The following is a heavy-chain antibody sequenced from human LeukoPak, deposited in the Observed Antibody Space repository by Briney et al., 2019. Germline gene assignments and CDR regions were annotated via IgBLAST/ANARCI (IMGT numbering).Heavy chain of an antibody. Sequence: ASVKVSCKASVYTFTSYYMHWVRQAPGQGLEWMGIINPSGGSTSYAQKFPGGVTTTRDTSTSTVYMELSSLRSEDTAVYYCATIGYCSGGSCYDYFDYWGQGTLVTVSS. V-gene: IGHV1-46*01. J-gene: IGHJ4*02. CDR3: ATIGYCSGGSCYDYFDY. CDR1: VYTFTSYY. CDR2: INPSGGST. D-gene: IGHD2-15*01.